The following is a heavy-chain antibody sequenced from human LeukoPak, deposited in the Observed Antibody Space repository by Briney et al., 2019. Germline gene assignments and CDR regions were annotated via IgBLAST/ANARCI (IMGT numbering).Heavy chain of an antibody. D-gene: IGHD2-8*01. CDR1: GYTFTSYG. J-gene: IGHJ3*02. V-gene: IGHV1-18*01. CDR2: ISPYNGDT. CDR3: ARDQIIVLMVYAIHGDAFDI. Sequence: ASVKVSCKASGYTFTSYGISWVRQAPGQGLEWMGWISPYNGDTDYAQKLQGRVTMTTDTSTSTAYMELRSLRSDDTAVYYCARDQIIVLMVYAIHGDAFDIWGQGTMVTVSS.